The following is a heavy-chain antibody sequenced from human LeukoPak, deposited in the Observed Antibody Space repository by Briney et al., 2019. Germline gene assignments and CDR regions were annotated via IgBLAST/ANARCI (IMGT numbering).Heavy chain of an antibody. Sequence: PSETLSLTCAVYGGSFSGYYWTWIRQSPGKGLEWIGEINHSGSTNYNPSLKSRVTISVDTSKNQFSLKLSSVTAADTAVYYCARVGSGYYSPYYYYMDVWGKGTTVTVSS. J-gene: IGHJ6*03. D-gene: IGHD3-3*01. V-gene: IGHV4-34*01. CDR3: ARVGSGYYSPYYYYMDV. CDR2: INHSGST. CDR1: GGSFSGYY.